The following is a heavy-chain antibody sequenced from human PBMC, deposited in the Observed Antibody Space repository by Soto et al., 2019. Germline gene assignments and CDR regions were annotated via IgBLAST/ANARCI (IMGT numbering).Heavy chain of an antibody. CDR2: IWYDGSNK. CDR3: ARDLASYYYDSSGYPQPLDY. CDR1: GFTFSSYG. V-gene: IGHV3-33*01. Sequence: QVQLVESGGGVVQPGRSLRLSYAASGFTFSSYGMHWVRQAPGKGLEWVAVIWYDGSNKYYADSVKGRFTISRDNSKNTLYLQMNSLRAEDTAVYYCARDLASYYYDSSGYPQPLDYWGQGTLVTVSS. J-gene: IGHJ4*02. D-gene: IGHD3-22*01.